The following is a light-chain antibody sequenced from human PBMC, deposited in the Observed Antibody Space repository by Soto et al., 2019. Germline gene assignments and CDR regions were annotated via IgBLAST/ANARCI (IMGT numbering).Light chain of an antibody. CDR2: DNN. V-gene: IGLV1-51*01. J-gene: IGLJ1*01. Sequence: QSVLTQPPSVSAAPGQKVTISCSGSSSNIGNNYVSWYQQLPGTAPKLLIYDNNKRPSGIPDRFSGSKSGTSATLGITGLQIGDEADYYCGTWDSSLSAPIFGTGTKVTVL. CDR3: GTWDSSLSAPI. CDR1: SSNIGNNY.